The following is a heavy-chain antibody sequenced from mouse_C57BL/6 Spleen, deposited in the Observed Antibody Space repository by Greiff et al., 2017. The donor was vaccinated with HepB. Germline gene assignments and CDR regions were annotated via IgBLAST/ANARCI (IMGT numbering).Heavy chain of an antibody. CDR1: GFTFTDYY. J-gene: IGHJ1*03. CDR3: ARFPLITWYFDV. V-gene: IGHV7-3*01. D-gene: IGHD1-1*01. CDR2: IRNKANGYTT. Sequence: EVKVEESGGGLVQPGGSLSLSCAASGFTFTDYYMSWVRQPPGKALEWLGFIRNKANGYTTEYSASVKGRFTISRDNSQSILYLQMNALRAEDSATYYCARFPLITWYFDVWGTGTTVTVSS.